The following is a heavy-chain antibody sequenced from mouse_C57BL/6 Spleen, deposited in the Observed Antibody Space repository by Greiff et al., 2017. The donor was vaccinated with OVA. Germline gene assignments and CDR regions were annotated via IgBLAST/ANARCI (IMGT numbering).Heavy chain of an antibody. CDR1: GYTFTSYW. CDR3: ARLYYDYDDGGY. D-gene: IGHD2-4*01. V-gene: IGHV1-55*01. CDR2: IYPGSGSP. Sequence: QVQLQQPGAELVKPGASVKMSCKASGYTFTSYWITWVKQRPGQGLEWIGDIYPGSGSPNYNEKFKSKATLTVDTSSSTAYMQLSSLTSEDSAVYYCARLYYDYDDGGYWGQGTTLTGSS. J-gene: IGHJ2*01.